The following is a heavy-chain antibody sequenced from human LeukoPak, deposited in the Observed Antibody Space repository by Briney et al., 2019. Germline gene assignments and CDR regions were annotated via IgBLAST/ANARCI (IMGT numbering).Heavy chain of an antibody. D-gene: IGHD1-20*01. CDR2: IRSRTSGGTT. V-gene: IGHV3-15*01. Sequence: GGSLRLSCTASGFTFSDAWVTWVPQAPGKGLEWCGHIRSRTSGGTTDYAAPVNGRFTISRDDSKNTIFLQMNNLKTEDTAVYYCNTFNWNSPFDYWGQGTLVTVSS. CDR3: NTFNWNSPFDY. CDR1: GFTFSDAW. J-gene: IGHJ4*02.